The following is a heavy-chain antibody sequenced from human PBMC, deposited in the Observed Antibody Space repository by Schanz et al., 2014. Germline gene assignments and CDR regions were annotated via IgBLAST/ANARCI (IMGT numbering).Heavy chain of an antibody. Sequence: QAQLMESGGGVVQPGTSLILSCSVSGFSLNTYGIHWFRQPAGKGLEWVAVIWNNGVTKYYADSVKGRFTISRDNSENTVYLQMNRLRAEDTAVYYCAIIGVMVAVAGTRADYSGQGTLGTVSS. CDR3: AIIGVMVAVAGTRADY. V-gene: IGHV3-33*01. CDR2: IWNNGVTK. J-gene: IGHJ4*02. D-gene: IGHD6-19*01. CDR1: GFSLNTYG.